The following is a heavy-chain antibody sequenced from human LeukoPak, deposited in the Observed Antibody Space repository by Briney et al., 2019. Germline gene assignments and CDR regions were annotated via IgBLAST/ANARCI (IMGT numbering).Heavy chain of an antibody. V-gene: IGHV3-30-3*01. J-gene: IGHJ4*02. CDR2: ISYDGSKK. CDR3: ARDLNDRNGNSCYFDN. Sequence: PGRSLRLSCAASGFTFSNSAMHWVRQAPGKGLGWVAVISYDGSKKFYADSVKGRFTISRDNSKNTLYLQMSLLRADDTAVYYCARDLNDRNGNSCYFDNWGQGTLVTVSS. CDR1: GFTFSNSA. D-gene: IGHD1-1*01.